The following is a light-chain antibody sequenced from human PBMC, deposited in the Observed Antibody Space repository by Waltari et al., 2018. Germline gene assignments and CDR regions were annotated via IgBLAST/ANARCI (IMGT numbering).Light chain of an antibody. V-gene: IGLV2-14*03. CDR3: SSYISSSTLEL. CDR1: SSDVGAYNY. Sequence: QSALTQPASVSGSPGQSITISCTGTSSDVGAYNYVSWYQQHPGKAPKRMIFDVSNRPSGVSNRFSGSKSGNTASLTISRLQAEDEAGYYCSSYISSSTLELFGGGTSLTVL. J-gene: IGLJ2*01. CDR2: DVS.